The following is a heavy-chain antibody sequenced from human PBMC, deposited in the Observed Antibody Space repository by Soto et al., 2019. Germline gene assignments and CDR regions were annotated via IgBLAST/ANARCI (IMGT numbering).Heavy chain of an antibody. Sequence: QVQLVQSGAEVKKPGASVKGSCKASGYTFTSYDINWVRQATGQGREWMGWMNPNSGNTGYAQKFQGRVTMTRNTSIATVDMELSSLRSEDTAVYYCARERSFGADYWGEGTLVTVSS. CDR1: GYTFTSYD. CDR3: ARERSFGADY. J-gene: IGHJ4*02. V-gene: IGHV1-8*01. D-gene: IGHD3-16*01. CDR2: MNPNSGNT.